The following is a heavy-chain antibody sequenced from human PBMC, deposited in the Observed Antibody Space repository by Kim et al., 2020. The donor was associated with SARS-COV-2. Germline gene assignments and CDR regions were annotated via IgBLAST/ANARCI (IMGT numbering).Heavy chain of an antibody. D-gene: IGHD3-16*01. V-gene: IGHV4-59*13. J-gene: IGHJ6*02. CDR3: ARVGYYYYYGMDV. Sequence: SETLSLTCTVSGGSISSYYWSWIRQPPGKGLEWIGYIYYSGSTNYNPSLKSRVTISVDTSKNQFSLKLSSVTAADTAVYYCARVGYYYYYGMDVWGQGTTVTVSS. CDR1: GGSISSYY. CDR2: IYYSGST.